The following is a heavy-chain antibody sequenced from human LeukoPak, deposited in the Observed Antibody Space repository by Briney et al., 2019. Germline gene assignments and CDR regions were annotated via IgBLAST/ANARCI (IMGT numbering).Heavy chain of an antibody. J-gene: IGHJ4*02. CDR2: ISYDGSNK. Sequence: GGSLRLSCAASGFTFSSYGMHWVRQAPGKGLEWVAVISYDGSNKYYADSVKGRFTISRDNSKNTLYLQMNSLRAEDTAVYYCAKGAYYDILTGYPRGFYWGQRTLVTVSS. V-gene: IGHV3-30*18. CDR3: AKGAYYDILTGYPRGFY. CDR1: GFTFSSYG. D-gene: IGHD3-9*01.